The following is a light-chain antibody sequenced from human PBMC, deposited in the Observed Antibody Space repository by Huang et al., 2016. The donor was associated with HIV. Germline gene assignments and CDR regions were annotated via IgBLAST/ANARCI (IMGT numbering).Light chain of an antibody. J-gene: IGKJ3*01. CDR3: QQSYSTPFT. CDR2: AAS. CDR1: QSISSY. Sequence: DIHMTQSPSSLSASVGDRVTITCRASQSISSYLNWYQQKPGKAPKLLIYAASSLQRGVPSRFSGSGSGTDFTLTISSLQPEDFATYYCQQSYSTPFTFGPGTKVDIK. V-gene: IGKV1-39*01.